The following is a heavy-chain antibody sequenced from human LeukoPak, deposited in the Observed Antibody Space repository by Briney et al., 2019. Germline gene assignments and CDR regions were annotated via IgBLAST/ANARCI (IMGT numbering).Heavy chain of an antibody. CDR3: AATRFSGSYFGPDAFDI. CDR2: ISAYNGNT. V-gene: IGHV1-18*01. J-gene: IGHJ3*02. CDR1: GYTFTSYG. D-gene: IGHD1-26*01. Sequence: ASVKVSCKASGYTFTSYGISWVRQAPGQGLEWMGWISAYNGNTNYAQKLQGRVTMTTDTSTSTAYMELRSLRSDDTAVYYCAATRFSGSYFGPDAFDIWGQGTMVTVSS.